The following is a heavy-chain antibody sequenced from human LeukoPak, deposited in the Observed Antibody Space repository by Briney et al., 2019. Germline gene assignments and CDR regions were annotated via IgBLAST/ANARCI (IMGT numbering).Heavy chain of an antibody. CDR3: ARDKTAQHYFDY. V-gene: IGHV1-69*06. CDR1: GGTFSSYA. J-gene: IGHJ4*02. CDR2: IIPIFDTA. D-gene: IGHD2-21*02. Sequence: SVKVSCKASGGTFSSYAISWVRQAPGQGLEWMGGIIPIFDTANYAQKLQGRVTITADKSTSTAYMELSSLRSEDTAVYYCARDKTAQHYFDYWGQGTLVTVSS.